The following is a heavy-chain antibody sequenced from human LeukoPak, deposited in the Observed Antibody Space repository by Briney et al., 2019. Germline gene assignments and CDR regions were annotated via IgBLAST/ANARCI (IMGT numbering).Heavy chain of an antibody. Sequence: GGSLRLSCAASGFTFSSYRMNWVRQAPGRGLEWVSYSSSSSSTIYYADSVKGRFTISRGNAKNSLYLQMNSLRAEDTAVYYCARSSRELGGYAPWELMPPFDYWGQGTLVTVSS. J-gene: IGHJ4*02. CDR2: SSSSSSTI. D-gene: IGHD1-7*01. CDR3: ARSSRELGGYAPWELMPPFDY. CDR1: GFTFSSYR. V-gene: IGHV3-48*01.